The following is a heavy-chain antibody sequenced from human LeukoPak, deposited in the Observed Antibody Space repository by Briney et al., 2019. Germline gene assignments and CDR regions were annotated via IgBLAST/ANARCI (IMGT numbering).Heavy chain of an antibody. CDR2: IIPIFGTA. CDR1: GGTFSSYA. D-gene: IGHD6-6*01. CDR3: ARGSRYSSSPRGIAYYYYMDV. Sequence: ASVKVSCKAPGGTFSSYAISWVRQAPGQGLEWMGGIIPIFGTANYAQKFQGRVTITTDESTSTAYMELSSLRSEDTAVYYCARGSRYSSSPRGIAYYYYMDVWGKGTTVTVSS. V-gene: IGHV1-69*05. J-gene: IGHJ6*03.